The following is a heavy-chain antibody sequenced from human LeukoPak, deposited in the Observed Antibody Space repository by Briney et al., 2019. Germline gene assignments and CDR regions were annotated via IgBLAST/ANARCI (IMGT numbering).Heavy chain of an antibody. V-gene: IGHV3-64*01. CDR3: AREGDSSGYLSY. J-gene: IGHJ4*02. D-gene: IGHD3-22*01. Sequence: GGSLRLSCAASGFTFSSYAMHWVRQAPGRGLEYVSAISSNGGSTYYANSVKGRFTISRDNSKNTLYLQMGSLRAEDMAVYYCAREGDSSGYLSYWGQGTLVTVSS. CDR2: ISSNGGST. CDR1: GFTFSSYA.